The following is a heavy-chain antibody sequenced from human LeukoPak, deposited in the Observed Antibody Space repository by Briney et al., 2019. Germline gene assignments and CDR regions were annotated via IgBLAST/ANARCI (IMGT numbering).Heavy chain of an antibody. CDR2: INPNSGGT. CDR1: GYTFTGYY. Sequence: ASVKVSCKASGYTFTGYYMHWVRQAPGQGLEWMGWINPNSGGTNYAQKFQGRVTMTRDTSISTAYMELSRLRSDDTAVYYCARSGSLLRFLEWLLPDYWDQGTLVTVSS. CDR3: ARSGSLLRFLEWLLPDY. J-gene: IGHJ4*02. D-gene: IGHD3-3*01. V-gene: IGHV1-2*02.